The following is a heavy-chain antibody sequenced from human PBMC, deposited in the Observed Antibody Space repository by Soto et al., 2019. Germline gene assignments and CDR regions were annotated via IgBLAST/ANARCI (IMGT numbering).Heavy chain of an antibody. Sequence: QVQLVQSGAEVKKPGASVKVSCKASGYTFTSYAMHWVRQAPGQRLEWMGWINAGNGNTKYSQKFQGRVTITRDTSASTAYMELSSLRSEDTAVYYCASSTTNIVVVPAAIKDMDVWGKGTTVTVSS. V-gene: IGHV1-3*01. D-gene: IGHD2-2*02. CDR3: ASSTTNIVVVPAAIKDMDV. CDR1: GYTFTSYA. J-gene: IGHJ6*03. CDR2: INAGNGNT.